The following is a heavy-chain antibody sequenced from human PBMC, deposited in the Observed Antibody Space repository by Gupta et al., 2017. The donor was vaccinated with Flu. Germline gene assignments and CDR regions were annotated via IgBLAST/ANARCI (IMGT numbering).Heavy chain of an antibody. CDR1: TDSG. CDR3: ARDKRHTLDV. V-gene: IGHV1-18*01. CDR2: ISTYRGNT. J-gene: IGHJ3*01. D-gene: IGHD2-21*01. Sequence: TDSGISWVRQAPGQGPEWMGWISTYRGNTNYGQKFHGRVTMTRDTSTGTVYMELRSLRSDDTAMYYCARDKRHTLDVWGQGSMVTVSS.